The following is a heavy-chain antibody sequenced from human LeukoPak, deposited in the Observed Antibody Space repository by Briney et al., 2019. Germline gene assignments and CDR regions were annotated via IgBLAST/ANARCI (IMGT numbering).Heavy chain of an antibody. CDR2: IKQDGSEK. CDR3: ARDQIHYDFWSGYFNAYYGMDV. D-gene: IGHD3-3*01. J-gene: IGHJ6*02. Sequence: PGGSLRLSCAASGFTFSSYWMSWVRQAPGKGLEWVANIKQDGSEKYYVDSVKGRFTISRDNAKNSLYLQMSSLRAEDTAVYYCARDQIHYDFWSGYFNAYYGMDVWGQGTTVTVSS. CDR1: GFTFSSYW. V-gene: IGHV3-7*03.